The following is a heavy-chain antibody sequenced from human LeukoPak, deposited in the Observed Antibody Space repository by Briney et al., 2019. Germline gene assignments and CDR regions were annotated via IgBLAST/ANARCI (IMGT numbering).Heavy chain of an antibody. CDR2: ISSSSSYI. V-gene: IGHV3-21*01. J-gene: IGHJ6*02. D-gene: IGHD6-13*01. CDR1: GFTFSSYS. Sequence: GGSLRLSCAASGFTFSSYSMNWVRQAPGKGLEWVSSISSSSSYIYYADSVKGRFTISRDNAKNSLYLQMNSLRAEDTAVYYCARAPSSSWTLHYYYYGMDVWGQGTTVTVSS. CDR3: ARAPSSSWTLHYYYYGMDV.